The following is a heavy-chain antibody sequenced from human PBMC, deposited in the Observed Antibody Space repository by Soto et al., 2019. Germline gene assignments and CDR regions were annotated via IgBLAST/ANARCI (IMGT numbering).Heavy chain of an antibody. D-gene: IGHD2-15*01. J-gene: IGHJ6*02. CDR2: IEIGGST. Sequence: SLRLSCHAYCFTYSSTYMSCFLQSPWMVLEWFAVIEIGGSTHYADSVKGRFTISRDIPKNMIYLQLHTLRAEDTAVYYCAKDLGPLRLLNYYFYGLDVWGQGTTVTVS. CDR3: AKDLGPLRLLNYYFYGLDV. CDR1: CFTYSSTY. V-gene: IGHV3-53*01.